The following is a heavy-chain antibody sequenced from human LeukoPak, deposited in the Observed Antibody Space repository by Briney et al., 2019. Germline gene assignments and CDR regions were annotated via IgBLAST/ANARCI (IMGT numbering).Heavy chain of an antibody. CDR3: ASTKGARGTYYFDY. CDR2: IYYSGST. D-gene: IGHD1-1*01. CDR1: GGSISSSSYY. J-gene: IGHJ4*02. Sequence: PSETLSLTCTVSGGSISSSSYYWGWIRQPPGKGLEWIGSIYYSGSTYYNPSLKSRVTISVDTSKNQFSLNLSSVTAADTAVYYCASTKGARGTYYFDYWGQGTLVTVSS. V-gene: IGHV4-39*01.